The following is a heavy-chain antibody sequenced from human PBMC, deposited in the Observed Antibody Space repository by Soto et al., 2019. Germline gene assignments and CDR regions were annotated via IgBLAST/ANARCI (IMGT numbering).Heavy chain of an antibody. V-gene: IGHV3-23*01. J-gene: IGHJ6*03. CDR1: GFTFINYA. D-gene: IGHD5-12*01. CDR2: ISGAGGST. Sequence: GGSLRLSCAASGFTFINYAMSWVRQAPGKGLEWVSSISGAGGSTYYADSVKGRFTISRDNSKNTLYRQVNSLRADDTAVYYCAKGSGYDYTYYYHCYMDVWGKGTTVTVSS. CDR3: AKGSGYDYTYYYHCYMDV.